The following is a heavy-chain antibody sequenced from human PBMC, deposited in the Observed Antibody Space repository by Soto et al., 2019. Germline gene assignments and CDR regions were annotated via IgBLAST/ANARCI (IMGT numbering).Heavy chain of an antibody. J-gene: IGHJ5*02. CDR2: ISSSSSYI. CDR3: ARTLNPLISVCSGSSCYLEGVFWFDP. Sequence: RRLSCAASGFTFSSYSMNWVRQAPGKGLEWVSSISSSSSYIYYADSVKGRFTISRDNAKNSLYLQMNSLRAEDTAVYYCARTLNPLISVCSGSSCYLEGVFWFDPWGQGTLVTVSS. D-gene: IGHD2-15*01. CDR1: GFTFSSYS. V-gene: IGHV3-21*01.